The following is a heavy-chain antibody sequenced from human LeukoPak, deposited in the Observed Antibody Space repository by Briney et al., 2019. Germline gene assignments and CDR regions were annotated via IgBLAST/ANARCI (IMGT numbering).Heavy chain of an antibody. Sequence: SETLSLTCAVYGGSFSGYYWSWIRQPPGKGLEWIGEINHSGSTNYNPSLKSRVTISVDTSKNQFSLKLSSVTAADTAVYYCARLFYGDYLDYYYYYMDVWGKGTTVTISS. D-gene: IGHD4-17*01. CDR1: GGSFSGYY. J-gene: IGHJ6*03. CDR2: INHSGST. CDR3: ARLFYGDYLDYYYYYMDV. V-gene: IGHV4-34*01.